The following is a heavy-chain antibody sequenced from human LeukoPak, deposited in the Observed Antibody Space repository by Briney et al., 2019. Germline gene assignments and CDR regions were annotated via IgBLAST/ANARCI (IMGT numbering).Heavy chain of an antibody. Sequence: GGSLRLSCAASGFTFSSYAMSWVRQAPGKGLERVSAISGSGGSTYYADSVKGRFTISRDNSKNTLYLQMNSLRAEDTAVYYCAKDPGTYYDILTGYYLDPFDYWGQGTLVTVSS. V-gene: IGHV3-23*01. CDR3: AKDPGTYYDILTGYYLDPFDY. CDR2: ISGSGGST. CDR1: GFTFSSYA. J-gene: IGHJ4*02. D-gene: IGHD3-9*01.